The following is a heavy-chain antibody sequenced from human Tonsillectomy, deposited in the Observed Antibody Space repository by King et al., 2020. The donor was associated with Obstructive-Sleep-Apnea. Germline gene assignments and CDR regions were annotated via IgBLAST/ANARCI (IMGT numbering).Heavy chain of an antibody. CDR1: GGSISSSSYY. Sequence: LPLQESGPGLVKPSETLSLTCTVSGGSISSSSYYWGWIRQPPGKGLEWIGSIYYSGSTYYNPSLKSRVTISVDTSKNQFSLKLSSVTAADTAVYYCARDPGIAAAGPDWFDPWGQGTLVTVSS. CDR3: ARDPGIAAAGPDWFDP. D-gene: IGHD6-13*01. J-gene: IGHJ5*02. CDR2: IYYSGST. V-gene: IGHV4-39*07.